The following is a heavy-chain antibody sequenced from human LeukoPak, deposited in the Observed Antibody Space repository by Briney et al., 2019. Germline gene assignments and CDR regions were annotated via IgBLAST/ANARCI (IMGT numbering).Heavy chain of an antibody. J-gene: IGHJ4*02. V-gene: IGHV3-53*01. D-gene: IGHD1/OR15-1a*01. Sequence: GGSLRLSCAASGFTVSTNYMSWVRQAPGKGPEWVSVIYSGGSTYYADSVRGRFTISRDNSKNTLYLQMNSLRAEDTAVYYCAREWEQDWGQGTLVTVSS. CDR1: GFTVSTNY. CDR2: IYSGGST. CDR3: AREWEQD.